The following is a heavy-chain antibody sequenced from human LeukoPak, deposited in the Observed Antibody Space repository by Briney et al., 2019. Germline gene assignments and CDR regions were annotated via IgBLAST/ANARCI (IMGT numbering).Heavy chain of an antibody. D-gene: IGHD2-15*01. J-gene: IGHJ4*02. CDR1: GFTSSTYS. Sequence: GGSLRLSCAASGFTSSTYSMNWVRQAPGRVLEWVSSISSSSTYILYADSVKGRFTISRDSAKNSLYLQTNSLRAEDTAVYYCARVDGSPDYWGQGTLVTVSS. CDR3: ARVDGSPDY. V-gene: IGHV3-21*01. CDR2: ISSSSTYI.